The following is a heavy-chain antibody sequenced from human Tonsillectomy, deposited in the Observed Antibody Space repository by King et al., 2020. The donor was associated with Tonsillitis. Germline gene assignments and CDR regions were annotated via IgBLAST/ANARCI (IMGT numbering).Heavy chain of an antibody. CDR2: IFRMGST. J-gene: IGHJ5*02. CDR1: GASISGTTHY. V-gene: IGHV4-39*07. D-gene: IGHD1-14*01. Sequence: QLQESGPGLVKPSETLSLSCTVSGASISGTTHYWGWIRQSPGKGLEWIASIFRMGSTYYNPSLKSRVTVSIDTSKNQLFLKLNPVSAADSAVYYCGRHDQSDHGAPNWFDPWGQGTLVTVSS. CDR3: GRHDQSDHGAPNWFDP.